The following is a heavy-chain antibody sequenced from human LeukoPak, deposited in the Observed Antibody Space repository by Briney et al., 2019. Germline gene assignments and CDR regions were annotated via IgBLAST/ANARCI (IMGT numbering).Heavy chain of an antibody. Sequence: SETLSLTCTVSGGSISSSSYYWGWIRQPPGKGLEWIGEIYHSGSTNYNPSLKSRVTISVDKPKNQFSLKLSSVTAADTAVYYCARMRYSGSQGGYFDYWGQGTLVTVSS. CDR3: ARMRYSGSQGGYFDY. D-gene: IGHD3-10*01. CDR2: IYHSGST. V-gene: IGHV4-39*07. CDR1: GGSISSSSYY. J-gene: IGHJ4*02.